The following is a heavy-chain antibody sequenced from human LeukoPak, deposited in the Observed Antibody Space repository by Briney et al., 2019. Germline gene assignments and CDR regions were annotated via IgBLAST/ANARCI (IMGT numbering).Heavy chain of an antibody. V-gene: IGHV3-23*01. J-gene: IGHJ4*02. CDR2: IHYSGGST. Sequence: GGSLRLSCAASGFTFSNYALSWVRQAPGKGLEWVSAIHYSGGSTYYADSVKGRFTISRDNSKNTLYLQMNSLRAEDTAVYYCAKVIREVDMSFDYWGQGALVTVSS. CDR1: GFTFSNYA. CDR3: AKVIREVDMSFDY. D-gene: IGHD5-24*01.